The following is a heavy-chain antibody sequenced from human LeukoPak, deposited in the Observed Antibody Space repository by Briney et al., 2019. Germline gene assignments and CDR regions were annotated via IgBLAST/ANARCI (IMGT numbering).Heavy chain of an antibody. CDR2: ISSSSSYI. V-gene: IGHV3-21*01. D-gene: IGHD6-19*01. Sequence: VGALRLSCAASGFTFSSYSMNWVRQAPGEGLEGGSPISSSSSYIYYADSVKGRFTISRDNAKNSLYLQMNSLRAGDTAVYYCARGRIAVAGTDVWGKGTTVSVSS. J-gene: IGHJ6*04. CDR3: ARGRIAVAGTDV. CDR1: GFTFSSYS.